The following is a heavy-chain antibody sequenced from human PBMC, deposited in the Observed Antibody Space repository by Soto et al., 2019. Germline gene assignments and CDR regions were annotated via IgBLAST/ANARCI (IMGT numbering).Heavy chain of an antibody. CDR1: GGSISSGGYY. CDR2: IYYSGST. CDR3: ASVHDFWSGSPIDP. V-gene: IGHV4-31*03. J-gene: IGHJ5*02. D-gene: IGHD3-3*01. Sequence: SETLSLTCTVSGGSISSGGYYWSWIRQHPGKGLEWIGYIYYSGSTYYNPSLKSRVTISVDTSKNQFSLKLSSVTAADTAVYYCASVHDFWSGSPIDPWGRGTLVTVSS.